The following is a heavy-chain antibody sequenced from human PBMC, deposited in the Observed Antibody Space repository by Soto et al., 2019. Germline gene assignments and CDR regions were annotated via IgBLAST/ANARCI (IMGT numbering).Heavy chain of an antibody. Sequence: SVKVSFKASGGTFSSYAISWVRQAPGQGLEWMGGIIPIFGTANCAQKFQGRVTITADGSRSTAYMELSSLRSEDTAVCYCATTSKRFVVVTAAIVDYYYGMDVWGQGTTVTVSS. V-gene: IGHV1-69*13. CDR3: ATTSKRFVVVTAAIVDYYYGMDV. CDR2: IIPIFGTA. CDR1: GGTFSSYA. D-gene: IGHD2-2*02. J-gene: IGHJ6*02.